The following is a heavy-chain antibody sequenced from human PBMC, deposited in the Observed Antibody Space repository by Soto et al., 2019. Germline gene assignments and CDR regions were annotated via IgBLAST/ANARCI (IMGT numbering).Heavy chain of an antibody. CDR1: GFTFSIYA. J-gene: IGHJ4*02. D-gene: IGHD2-15*01. V-gene: IGHV3-23*01. CDR3: AKATRCGVATLIRDY. Sequence: EVQLLESGGGLVQPGGSLRLSCAAAGFTFSIYAMSWVRQAPGKGLEWVSAISGSGGSTYYADSVKGRFTISRDNSKNTLYLQMNTLRADDTAVYYCAKATRCGVATLIRDYWGQGTLVTVSS. CDR2: ISGSGGST.